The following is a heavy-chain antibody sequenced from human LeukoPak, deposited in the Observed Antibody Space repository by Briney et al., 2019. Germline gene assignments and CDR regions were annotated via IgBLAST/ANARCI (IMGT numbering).Heavy chain of an antibody. Sequence: ASVKVSCKASGYTFTCYGISWVRQAPGQGLEWMGWISAYNGNTNYAQKLQGRVTMTTDTSTSTAYMELRSLRSDDTAVYYCARDGGESYQLLDDTLPYYYYYMDVWGKGTTVTVSS. J-gene: IGHJ6*03. V-gene: IGHV1-18*01. CDR1: GYTFTCYG. CDR3: ARDGGESYQLLDDTLPYYYYYMDV. D-gene: IGHD2-2*01. CDR2: ISAYNGNT.